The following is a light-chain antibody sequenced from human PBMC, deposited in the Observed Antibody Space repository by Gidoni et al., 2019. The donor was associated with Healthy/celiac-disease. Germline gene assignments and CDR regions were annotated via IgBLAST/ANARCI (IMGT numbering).Light chain of an antibody. CDR3: QQSYSTPLT. V-gene: IGKV1-39*01. Sequence: DIQMTQSPPSLSASVGDRVTITCRASQSISSYLNWYQQKPGKAPKLLIYAASSLQSGVPSRFSGSGSGTDFTLTISSLQPEDFATYYGQQSYSTPLTFXGXTKVEIK. CDR2: AAS. J-gene: IGKJ4*01. CDR1: QSISSY.